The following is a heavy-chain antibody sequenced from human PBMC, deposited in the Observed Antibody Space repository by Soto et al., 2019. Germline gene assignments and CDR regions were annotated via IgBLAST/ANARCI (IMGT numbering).Heavy chain of an antibody. Sequence: GGSLRLSCAASGFTFSSYSMNWVRQAPGKGLEWVSSISSSSYIYYADSVKGRFTISRDNAKNSLYLQMNSLRAEDTAVYYCARDLAIDYGMDVWGQGTTVTVSS. J-gene: IGHJ6*02. D-gene: IGHD3-22*01. V-gene: IGHV3-21*01. CDR1: GFTFSSYS. CDR2: ISSSSYI. CDR3: ARDLAIDYGMDV.